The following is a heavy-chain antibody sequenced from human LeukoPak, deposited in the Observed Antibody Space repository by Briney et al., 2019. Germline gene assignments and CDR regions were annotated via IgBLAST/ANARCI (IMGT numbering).Heavy chain of an antibody. J-gene: IGHJ4*02. CDR1: GFLVSSCG. D-gene: IGHD1-26*01. CDR2: IWSNGNNK. V-gene: IGHV3-30*02. Sequence: PGGSLRLSCAASGFLVSSCGMHWVRQAPGKGLEWVGVIWSNGNNKYYADSVKGRFTISRDNSKNTLYLQMNSLRIEDTAVYYCGKHDSASDYWGQGTLVTVSS. CDR3: GKHDSASDY.